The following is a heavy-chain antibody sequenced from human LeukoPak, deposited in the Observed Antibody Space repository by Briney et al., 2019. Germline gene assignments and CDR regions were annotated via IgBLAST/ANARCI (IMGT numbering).Heavy chain of an antibody. CDR1: GGSISSYY. J-gene: IGHJ4*02. Sequence: SETLSLTCTVSGGSISSYYWSWIRQPAGKGLEWIGRIYTSGSTYYNPSLKSRVTISIDTSKNQFSLKLSSVTAADTAVYYCARRASGSYSNFDYWGQGTLVTVSS. CDR2: IYTSGST. D-gene: IGHD3-10*01. CDR3: ARRASGSYSNFDY. V-gene: IGHV4-4*07.